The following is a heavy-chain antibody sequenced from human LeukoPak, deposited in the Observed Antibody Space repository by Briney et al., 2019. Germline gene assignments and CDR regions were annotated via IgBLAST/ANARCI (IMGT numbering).Heavy chain of an antibody. J-gene: IGHJ1*01. CDR3: TQSGRAWAFFQD. CDR2: IWYDGTNK. Sequence: GGSLRLSCAASGFTFSNYGMHWVRQAPAKGLEWDAVIWYDGTNKLYADSLKGRFTISRDIYTNPLYLQMNSLTVADTAVYYCTQSGRAWAFFQDWGQGTLVTVSS. D-gene: IGHD7-27*01. V-gene: IGHV3-33*01. CDR1: GFTFSNYG.